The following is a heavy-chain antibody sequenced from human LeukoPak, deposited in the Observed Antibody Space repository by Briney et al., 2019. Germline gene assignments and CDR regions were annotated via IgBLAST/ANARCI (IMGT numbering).Heavy chain of an antibody. CDR2: TRYDGSNK. V-gene: IGHV3-30*02. CDR1: GFTFSSYG. Sequence: PGGSLRLSCAASGFTFSSYGMHWVRQAPGKGLEWVAFTRYDGSNKYYADSVKGRFTISRDNSKNTLYLQMNSLRAEDTAVYYCAKDSTHPYYDILTGYPDYWGQGTLVTVSS. J-gene: IGHJ4*02. CDR3: AKDSTHPYYDILTGYPDY. D-gene: IGHD3-9*01.